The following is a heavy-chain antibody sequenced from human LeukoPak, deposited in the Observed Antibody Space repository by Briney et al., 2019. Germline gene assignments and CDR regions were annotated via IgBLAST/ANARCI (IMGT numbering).Heavy chain of an antibody. J-gene: IGHJ4*02. V-gene: IGHV1-24*01. CDR1: GYTRTELS. Sequence: ASVKLSCKVSGYTRTELSMHWVRQAPGKGLEWMGGFDPEDGETIYAQKFRVRVTMTEDTSTDTAYMELSSLRSEDTAVYYCATVVVTAPGEDYFDYWGQGTLVTVSS. CDR3: ATVVVTAPGEDYFDY. D-gene: IGHD2-21*02. CDR2: FDPEDGET.